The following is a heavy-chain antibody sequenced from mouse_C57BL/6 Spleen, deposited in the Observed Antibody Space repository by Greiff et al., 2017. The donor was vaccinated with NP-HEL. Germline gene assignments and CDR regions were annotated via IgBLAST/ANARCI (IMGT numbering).Heavy chain of an antibody. J-gene: IGHJ3*01. CDR3: ARGRFAY. Sequence: VHLVESGPELVKPGASVKLSCKASGYTFTSYDINWVKQRPGQGLEWIGWIYPRDGSTKYNEKFKGKATLTVDTSSSTAYMELHSLTSEDSAVYFCARGRFAYWGQGTLVTVSA. CDR1: GYTFTSYD. V-gene: IGHV1-85*01. CDR2: IYPRDGST.